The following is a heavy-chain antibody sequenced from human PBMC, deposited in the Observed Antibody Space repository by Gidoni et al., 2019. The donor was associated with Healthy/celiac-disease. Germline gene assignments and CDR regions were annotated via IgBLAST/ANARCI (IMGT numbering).Heavy chain of an antibody. V-gene: IGHV4-59*01. J-gene: IGHJ6*02. Sequence: QVQLQESGPGLVKPSETLSFPCTVSGGSLSSYYWSWIRQPPGKGLDWIGYLYYSGSTNYNPSLKSRVTISVDTSKNQFSLKLSSVTAADTAVYYCARGSMGTMVRGVTPYYYYGMDVWGQGTTVTVSS. CDR3: ARGSMGTMVRGVTPYYYYGMDV. D-gene: IGHD3-10*01. CDR2: LYYSGST. CDR1: GGSLSSYY.